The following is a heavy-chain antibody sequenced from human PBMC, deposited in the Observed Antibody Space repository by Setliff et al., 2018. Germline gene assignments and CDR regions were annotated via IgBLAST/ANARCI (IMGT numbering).Heavy chain of an antibody. CDR2: ISAYNGNT. CDR3: ARGPPDFVVVPAAAKFDY. V-gene: IGHV1-18*04. Sequence: ASVKVSCKASGYSFTSYGITWVRQAPGQGLEWMGWISAYNGNTNFAQKYQGRVTMTTDTSTSTAYMELRSLRSDDTAVYYCARGPPDFVVVPAAAKFDYWGPGTLVTVSS. J-gene: IGHJ4*02. D-gene: IGHD2-2*01. CDR1: GYSFTSYG.